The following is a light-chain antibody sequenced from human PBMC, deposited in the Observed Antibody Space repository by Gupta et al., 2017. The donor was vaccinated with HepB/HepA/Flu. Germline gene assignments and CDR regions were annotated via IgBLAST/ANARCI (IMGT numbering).Light chain of an antibody. CDR1: QSLSNN. CDR3: QQYNDWPPLT. CDR2: GAS. V-gene: IGKV3-15*01. Sequence: ETVLTQSPATLSVSPGERATLSCRASQSLSNNLAWYQQKPGQAPRLLIYGASTRATGLPARFSGSGSGTEFTLTISSLQSEDFAVYFCQQYNDWPPLTFGGGTKVEIK. J-gene: IGKJ4*01.